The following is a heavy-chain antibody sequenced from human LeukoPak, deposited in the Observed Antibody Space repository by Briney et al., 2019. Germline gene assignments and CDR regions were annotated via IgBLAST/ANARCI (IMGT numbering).Heavy chain of an antibody. CDR3: ARQGGSPDWFDP. D-gene: IGHD1-26*01. CDR1: GGSIRSSSYY. Sequence: PSETLSLTCTVSGGSIRSSSYYWAWIRQPPGKGLEWVGGIYYSGSTYYNPSLKSRVTISVDTSKNQFSLKLTSVTAGDTAVYYRARQGGSPDWFDPWGQGTLVTVSS. CDR2: IYYSGST. V-gene: IGHV4-39*01. J-gene: IGHJ5*02.